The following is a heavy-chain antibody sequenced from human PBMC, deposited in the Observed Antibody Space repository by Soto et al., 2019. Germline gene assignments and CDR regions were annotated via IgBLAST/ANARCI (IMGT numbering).Heavy chain of an antibody. CDR2: IYYSGST. J-gene: IGHJ4*02. CDR1: GGSISSGGYY. Sequence: SETLSLTCTVSGGSISSGGYYWSWIRQHPGKGLEWIGYIYYSGSTYYNPSLMSRVTISVDTSKNQFSLKLSSVTAADTAVYYCARVKVVVVTAIVVYYFDYWGQGTLVTVSS. D-gene: IGHD2-21*02. V-gene: IGHV4-31*03. CDR3: ARVKVVVVTAIVVYYFDY.